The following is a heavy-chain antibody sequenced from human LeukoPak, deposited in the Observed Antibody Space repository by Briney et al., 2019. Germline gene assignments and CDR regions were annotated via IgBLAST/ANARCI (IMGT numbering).Heavy chain of an antibody. CDR3: ARQTGSGLFILP. CDR1: GVSISSSNSY. V-gene: IGHV4-39*01. Sequence: PSETLSLTCTVSGVSISSSNSYWGWIRQPPRKGLGWIGSIYYSGNTYYNTSLKSQVSISIDTSKNQFSLRLTSVTAADTAVYYCARQTGSGLFILPGGQGTLVTVSS. CDR2: IYYSGNT. J-gene: IGHJ4*02. D-gene: IGHD3/OR15-3a*01.